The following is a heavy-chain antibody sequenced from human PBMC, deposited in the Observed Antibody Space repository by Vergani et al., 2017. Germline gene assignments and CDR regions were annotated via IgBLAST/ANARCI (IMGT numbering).Heavy chain of an antibody. Sequence: EVQLVESGGGLVQPGGSLRLSCAASGFTFSSYWMSWVRQAPGKGLEWVANIKQDGSVKYYVDSVKGRFTISRDNAKNSLYLQMNSLRAEDTAVYYCAREPPSSYALVNDYWGQGTLVTVSS. CDR3: AREPPSSYALVNDY. CDR2: IKQDGSVK. D-gene: IGHD2-2*01. CDR1: GFTFSSYW. J-gene: IGHJ4*02. V-gene: IGHV3-7*01.